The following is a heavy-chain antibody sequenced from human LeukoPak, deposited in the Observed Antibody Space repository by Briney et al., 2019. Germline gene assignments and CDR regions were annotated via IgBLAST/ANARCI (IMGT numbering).Heavy chain of an antibody. J-gene: IGHJ4*02. D-gene: IGHD3-10*01. CDR1: GYTFTGYY. CDR3: ARDFGPEYYGSGSKTDDY. Sequence: ASVKVSCKASGYTFTGYYMHWVRQAPGQGLEWMGWISPNSGGTNYAQKFQGRVTMTRDTSISTAYMELSRLRSDDTAVYYCARDFGPEYYGSGSKTDDYWGQGTLVTVSS. CDR2: ISPNSGGT. V-gene: IGHV1-2*02.